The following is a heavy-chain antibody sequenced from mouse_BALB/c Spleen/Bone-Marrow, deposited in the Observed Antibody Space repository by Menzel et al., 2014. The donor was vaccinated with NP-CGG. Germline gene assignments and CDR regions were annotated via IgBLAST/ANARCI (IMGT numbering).Heavy chain of an antibody. V-gene: IGHV1-7*01. Sequence: QVQLKESGAELAKPGASVKVSCKASGYTFTSYWMHWVKQRPGQGLEWIGYIYPSTGYTEHNQKFKDKAIMTADKSSSTAYMQLSSLTSEDSAVYYCARDDYAYWGQGTLVTVSA. CDR2: IYPSTGYT. D-gene: IGHD2-4*01. CDR3: ARDDYAY. CDR1: GYTFTSYW. J-gene: IGHJ3*01.